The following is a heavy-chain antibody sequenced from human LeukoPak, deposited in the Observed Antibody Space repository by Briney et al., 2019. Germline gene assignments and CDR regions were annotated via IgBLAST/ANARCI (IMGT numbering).Heavy chain of an antibody. CDR2: ISDDGSKK. CDR3: AREKCSGGTCYSTVDY. Sequence: PGRSLRLSCAASGFTFNSCAMHWVRQAPGKGLEWVALISDDGSKKYYVDSAGRFTISRDNSKNTVYLQMNSLRVEDTAIYYCAREKCSGGTCYSTVDYWGQGTLVTVSS. J-gene: IGHJ4*02. D-gene: IGHD2-15*01. CDR1: GFTFNSCA. V-gene: IGHV3-30-3*01.